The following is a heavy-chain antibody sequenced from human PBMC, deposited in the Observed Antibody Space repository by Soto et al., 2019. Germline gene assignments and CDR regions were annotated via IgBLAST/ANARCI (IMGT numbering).Heavy chain of an antibody. CDR2: ISGSGGST. Sequence: PGGSLRLSCAASGFTFDEYALTWVRQAPGKGLEWVSAISGSGGSTYYADSVKGRFTISRDNSKNTLYLQMNSLRADDTAVYYCAKRQQLVRYYYGLDVWGQGTTVTVSS. CDR3: AKRQQLVRYYYGLDV. V-gene: IGHV3-23*01. CDR1: GFTFDEYA. D-gene: IGHD6-13*01. J-gene: IGHJ6*02.